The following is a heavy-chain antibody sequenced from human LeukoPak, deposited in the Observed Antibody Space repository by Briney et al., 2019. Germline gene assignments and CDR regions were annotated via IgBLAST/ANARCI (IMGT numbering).Heavy chain of an antibody. Sequence: GGSLRLSCVVSGFTFSSSWMHWVRQAPGKGLGWVSYISSSGSTIYYADSVKGRFTISRDNAKNSLYLQMNSLRAEDTAVYYCAKLGRNYFDYWGQGTLVTVSS. V-gene: IGHV3-48*04. CDR1: GFTFSSSW. J-gene: IGHJ4*02. CDR2: ISSSGSTI. D-gene: IGHD3-10*01. CDR3: AKLGRNYFDY.